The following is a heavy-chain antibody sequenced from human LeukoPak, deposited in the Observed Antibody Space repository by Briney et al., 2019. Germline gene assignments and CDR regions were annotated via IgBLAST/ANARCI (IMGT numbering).Heavy chain of an antibody. CDR3: AAISTMVRGLRGYCFDY. CDR1: GLTFSSHS. Sequence: GGSLRLSCAASGLTFSSHSMNWVRQAPGKGLEWISYISSSSSNIYYADSVKGRFTISRDNAKSSLYLQMSSLRDEDTAVYYCAAISTMVRGLRGYCFDYWGQGTLVTVSS. CDR2: ISSSSSNI. D-gene: IGHD3-10*01. V-gene: IGHV3-48*02. J-gene: IGHJ4*02.